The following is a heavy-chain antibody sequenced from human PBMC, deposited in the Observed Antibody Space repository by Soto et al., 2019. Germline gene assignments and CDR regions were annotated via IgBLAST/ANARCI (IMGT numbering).Heavy chain of an antibody. CDR3: AVTYYDFWSGYSFNDY. D-gene: IGHD3-3*01. CDR2: IYYSGST. V-gene: IGHV4-39*01. Sequence: PSETLSLTCTVPGGSISSSSYYWGWIRQPPGKGLEWIGSIYYSGSTYYNPSLKSRVTISVDTSKNQFSLKLSSVTAADTAVYYCAVTYYDFWSGYSFNDYWGQGTLVTVSS. J-gene: IGHJ4*02. CDR1: GGSISSSSYY.